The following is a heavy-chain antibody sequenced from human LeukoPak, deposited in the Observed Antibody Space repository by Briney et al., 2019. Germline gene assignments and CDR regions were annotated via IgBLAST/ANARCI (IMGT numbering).Heavy chain of an antibody. D-gene: IGHD6-19*01. CDR1: GGSISSYY. CDR2: IYYSGST. Sequence: SETLSLTCTVSGGSISSYYWSWIRQPPGKGLEWMGYIYYSGSTNYNPSLKRRVTISVDTSKKQFSLKLSSVTAADTAVYYCARALSSAWPNWFDPWGQGTLVTVSS. J-gene: IGHJ5*02. V-gene: IGHV4-59*01. CDR3: ARALSSAWPNWFDP.